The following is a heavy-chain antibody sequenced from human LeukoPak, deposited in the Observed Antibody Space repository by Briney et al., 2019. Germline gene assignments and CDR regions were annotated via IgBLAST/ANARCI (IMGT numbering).Heavy chain of an antibody. V-gene: IGHV3-74*01. D-gene: IGHD5-12*01. CDR1: GFTLSSYG. CDR3: ARDYLCAFDI. J-gene: IGHJ3*02. CDR2: INTDGSST. Sequence: TGGSLRLSCAASGFTLSSYGMHWVRQGPGKGLVWVSRINTDGSSTSNADSVKSRFTISRDNAKNTLYLQMNSLRAEDTAVYYCARDYLCAFDIWGQGTMVTVSS.